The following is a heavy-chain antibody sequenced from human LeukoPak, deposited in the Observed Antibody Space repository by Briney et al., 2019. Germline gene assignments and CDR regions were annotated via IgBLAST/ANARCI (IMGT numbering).Heavy chain of an antibody. CDR2: IYYSGST. J-gene: IGHJ4*02. CDR1: GGSVSSGSYY. CDR3: ARLYSSSPSGY. V-gene: IGHV4-61*01. D-gene: IGHD6-6*01. Sequence: SETLSLTCTVSGGSVSSGSYYWSWIRQPPGKGLEWIGYIYYSGSTNYNPSLKSRVTISVDTSKNQFSLKLSSVTAADTAVYYCARLYSSSPSGYWGQGTLVTVSS.